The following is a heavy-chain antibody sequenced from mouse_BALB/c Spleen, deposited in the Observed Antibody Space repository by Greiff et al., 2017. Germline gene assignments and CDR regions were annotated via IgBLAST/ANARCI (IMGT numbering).Heavy chain of an antibody. V-gene: IGHV3-2*02. J-gene: IGHJ4*01. CDR1: GYSITSDYA. CDR3: ARTLLRSLYAMDY. D-gene: IGHD1-1*01. Sequence: EVKLMESGPGLVKPSQSLSLTCTVTGYSITSDYAWNWIRQFPGNKLEWMGYISYSGSTSYNPSLKSRISITRDTSKNQFFLQLNSVTTEDTATYYCARTLLRSLYAMDYWGQGTSVTVSS. CDR2: ISYSGST.